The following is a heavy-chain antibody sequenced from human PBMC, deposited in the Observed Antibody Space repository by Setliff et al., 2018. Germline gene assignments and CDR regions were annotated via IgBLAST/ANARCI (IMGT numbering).Heavy chain of an antibody. J-gene: IGHJ2*01. D-gene: IGHD5-18*01. CDR1: GYSISSGYY. V-gene: IGHV4-38-2*02. CDR2: IYYSGST. Sequence: SETLSLACTVSGYSISSGYYWGWIRQPPGKGLEWIGRIYYSGSTYYNPSLKSRVTISVDTSKNQFSLKLSSVTAADTAVYYCAREYIQLWSRSLWGYFDLWGRGTLVTVSS. CDR3: AREYIQLWSRSLWGYFDL.